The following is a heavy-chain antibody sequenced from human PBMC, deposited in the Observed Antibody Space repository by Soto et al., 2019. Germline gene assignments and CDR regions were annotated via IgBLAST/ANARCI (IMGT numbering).Heavy chain of an antibody. CDR3: ARRWVVPAATFDY. J-gene: IGHJ4*02. Sequence: SETLSLTCTVSGGSISSSSYYWGWIRQPPGKGLEWIGSIYYSGSTYYNPSLKSRVTISVDTSKNQFSLKLSFVTAADTAVYYCARRWVVPAATFDYWGQGTLVTVSS. CDR1: GGSISSSSYY. D-gene: IGHD2-2*01. CDR2: IYYSGST. V-gene: IGHV4-39*01.